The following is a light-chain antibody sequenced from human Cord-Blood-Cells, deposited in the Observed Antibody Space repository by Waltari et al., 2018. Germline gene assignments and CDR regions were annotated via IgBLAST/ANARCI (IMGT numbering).Light chain of an antibody. J-gene: IGLJ2*01. CDR1: SGSSASNY. CDR2: EVN. V-gene: IGLV6-57*01. CDR3: QSYDSSNVV. Sequence: NFMLTQPHSVSESPGKTVTIPCTRSSGSSASNYVQWYQQRPGSSPTTVIYEVNQRPSGVPDRFSGSIDSSSNSASLTISGLKTEDEADYYCQSYDSSNVVFGGGTKLTVL.